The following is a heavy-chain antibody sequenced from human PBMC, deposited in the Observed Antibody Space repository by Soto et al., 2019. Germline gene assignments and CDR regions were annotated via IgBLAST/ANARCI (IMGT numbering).Heavy chain of an antibody. J-gene: IGHJ4*02. V-gene: IGHV3-23*01. CDR3: SKDGPFVALASDY. CDR2: ISGSGGST. Sequence: PGGSLRLSCAASGFTFSSYAMSWVRQAPGKGLEWVSAISGSGGSTYYADSVKGRFTISRDKDKNALYVQMNSLRAEDTDVYYCSKDGPFVALASDYWGQGTLVTVSS. CDR1: GFTFSSYA. D-gene: IGHD2-15*01.